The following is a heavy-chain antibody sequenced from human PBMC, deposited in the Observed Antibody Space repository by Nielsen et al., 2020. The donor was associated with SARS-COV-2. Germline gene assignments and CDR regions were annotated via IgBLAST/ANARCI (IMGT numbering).Heavy chain of an antibody. D-gene: IGHD2-21*01. Sequence: SETLSLTCTVSGGSISSGDYYWSWIRQPPGKGLEWIGYIYYSGSTYYNPSLKSRVTISVDTSKNQFSLKLSSVTAADTAVYYCARFCGGSYYYYGMDVWGQGTTVTVSS. CDR2: IYYSGST. J-gene: IGHJ6*02. CDR3: ARFCGGSYYYYGMDV. V-gene: IGHV4-30-4*01. CDR1: GGSISSGDYY.